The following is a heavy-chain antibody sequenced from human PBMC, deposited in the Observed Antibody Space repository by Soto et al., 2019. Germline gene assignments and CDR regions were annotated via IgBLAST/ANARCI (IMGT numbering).Heavy chain of an antibody. Sequence: SETLSLTCAVSGASISSDNWWSWVRQPPGKGMEWIGEIYHSGSTNFNPSLKSRVTISVDKSKNQFSLKLSSVTAADTAIYYCARVSASVMLRGVVINWGQGTPVTVSS. V-gene: IGHV4-4*02. CDR2: IYHSGST. J-gene: IGHJ4*02. CDR1: GASISSDNW. D-gene: IGHD3-10*01. CDR3: ARVSASVMLRGVVIN.